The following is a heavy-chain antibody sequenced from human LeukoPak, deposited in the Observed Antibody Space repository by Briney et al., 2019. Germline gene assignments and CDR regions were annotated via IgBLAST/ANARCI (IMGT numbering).Heavy chain of an antibody. D-gene: IGHD3-22*01. V-gene: IGHV4-4*02. CDR3: ERSSEGGYYYDSSGFSYYYYYMHV. Sequence: PSETLSLTCAVSGGSISTAHWWNWVRQSPGKGLEWIGEIYHRGNSNYNPSLKSRASISVDTPKNQFSLKVTSLTAADTAVYYCERSSEGGYYYDSSGFSYYYYYMHVWGKGTTVTISS. CDR1: GGSISTAHW. CDR2: IYHRGNS. J-gene: IGHJ6*03.